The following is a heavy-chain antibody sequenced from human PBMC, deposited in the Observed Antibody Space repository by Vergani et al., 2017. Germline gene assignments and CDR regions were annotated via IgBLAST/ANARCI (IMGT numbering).Heavy chain of an antibody. CDR1: GFSFNTYW. CDR2: IDEYGNRA. D-gene: IGHD2-8*02. J-gene: IGHJ5*01. CDR3: VRTEYCTGITCNTRFDS. Sequence: EVQLVESGGGSVQSGGSLRLSCVASGFSFNTYWMHWVRQVPGKGLMWVARIDEYGNRATYGDFETGRFTISRDNAKNTVFLKMNNLRADDAGVYYCVRTEYCTGITCNTRFDSWVQGALVTVSS. V-gene: IGHV3-74*03.